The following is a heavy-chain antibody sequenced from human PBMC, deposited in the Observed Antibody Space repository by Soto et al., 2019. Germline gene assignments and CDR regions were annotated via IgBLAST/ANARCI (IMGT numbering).Heavy chain of an antibody. D-gene: IGHD2-2*01. V-gene: IGHV4-31*03. CDR2: IFYNGST. J-gene: IGHJ6*02. CDR1: GGSIASGVYY. Sequence: QVQLQESGPGLVNPSQTLSLSCTVSGGSIASGVYYWSWIRQHPGKGLEWLGHIFYNGSTYYNPSLKSRITISKDTSKSQFFLRLSSVTAADTAVYYCASRFCSSSLCYYYYYTVDVWGQGTTVTVSS. CDR3: ASRFCSSSLCYYYYYTVDV.